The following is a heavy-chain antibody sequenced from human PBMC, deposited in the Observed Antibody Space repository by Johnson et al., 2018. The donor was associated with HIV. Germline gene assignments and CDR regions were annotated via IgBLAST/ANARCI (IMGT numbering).Heavy chain of an antibody. CDR1: GFTFSSNY. J-gene: IGHJ3*02. CDR3: ARVGATAAFDI. CDR2: IKQDGSEK. V-gene: IGHV3-7*05. D-gene: IGHD1-26*01. Sequence: VQLVESGGGVVQPGRSLSLSCAASGFTFSSNYMSWVRQAPGKGLEWVANIKQDGSEKYYVDSVKGRFTISRDNAKNSLYLQMNSLRAEDTAVYYCARVGATAAFDIWGQGTMVTVSS.